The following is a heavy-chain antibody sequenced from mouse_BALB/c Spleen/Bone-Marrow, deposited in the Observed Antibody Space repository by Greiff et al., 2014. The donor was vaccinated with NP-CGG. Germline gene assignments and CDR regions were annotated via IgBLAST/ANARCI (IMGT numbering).Heavy chain of an antibody. V-gene: IGHV1S56*01. J-gene: IGHJ4*01. D-gene: IGHD2-14*01. Sequence: QVQLQQSGPELVKPGASMRISCKASGYTFTTYLIHWVKQRPGQGLEWIGWIYPGNINIKYNENFKDKVTLTADKSSNTAHLQFSSLTSEDSAVYFCARGDYYRSVMDYWGQGTSVTVSS. CDR3: ARGDYYRSVMDY. CDR1: GYTFTTYL. CDR2: IYPGNINI.